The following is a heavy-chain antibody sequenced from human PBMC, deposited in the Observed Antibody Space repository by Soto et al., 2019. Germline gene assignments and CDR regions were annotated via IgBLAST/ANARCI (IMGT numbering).Heavy chain of an antibody. CDR3: AQGNFDYSRPTVGWFDP. Sequence: QITLKESGPTPVAPTQTLTLTCTVSGFSLSTPGVGVGWIRQPPGKALECLALIYWDDHKSYSPSLRSRLTITKDTSKNQVVLTLTNMDPVDAGIYYCAQGNFDYSRPTVGWFDPWGQGMQVTVSP. CDR1: GFSLSTPGVG. D-gene: IGHD6-13*01. V-gene: IGHV2-5*02. J-gene: IGHJ5*02. CDR2: IYWDDHK.